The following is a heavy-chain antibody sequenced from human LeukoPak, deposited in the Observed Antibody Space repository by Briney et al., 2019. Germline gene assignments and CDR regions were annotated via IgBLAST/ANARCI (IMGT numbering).Heavy chain of an antibody. CDR1: GVSITSGTYY. V-gene: IGHV4-61*02. CDR2: IYSTGRV. J-gene: IGHJ4*02. CDR3: ARASETAMVTL. Sequence: PSETLSLTCTVSGVSITSGTYYWPWIRQPAGKGLEWIGRIYSTGRVNYNPSLKSRVTMLLDTSKNHISLKLTSVTAADTAVYFCARASETAMVTLWGQGTLVTVSS. D-gene: IGHD5-18*01.